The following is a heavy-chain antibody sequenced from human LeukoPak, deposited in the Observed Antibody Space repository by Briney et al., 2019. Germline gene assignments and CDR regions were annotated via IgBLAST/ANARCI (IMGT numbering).Heavy chain of an antibody. CDR2: ISYDGGNK. D-gene: IGHD1-26*01. V-gene: IGHV3-30*18. CDR1: GFTFSSYG. Sequence: GGSLRLSCAASGFTFSSYGMHWVRQAPGKGLEWVAVISYDGGNKYYADSVKGRFTISRDNSKNTLYLQMNSLRAEDTAVYYCAKSGSYYSYYFDYWGQGTLVTVSS. J-gene: IGHJ4*02. CDR3: AKSGSYYSYYFDY.